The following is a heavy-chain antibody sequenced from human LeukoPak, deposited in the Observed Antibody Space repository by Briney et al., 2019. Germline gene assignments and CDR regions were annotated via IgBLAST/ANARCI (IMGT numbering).Heavy chain of an antibody. CDR3: ARVSPFGGSNDY. Sequence: ASVKVSCKASGGTFSSYAISRVRQAPGQGLEWMGGILTIFATANYAQKSQGRVTITTDESTSTAYMELSSLRSEDTAVYYCARVSPFGGSNDYWGQGTLVTVSS. CDR1: GGTFSSYA. CDR2: ILTIFATA. V-gene: IGHV1-69*05. J-gene: IGHJ4*02. D-gene: IGHD1-26*01.